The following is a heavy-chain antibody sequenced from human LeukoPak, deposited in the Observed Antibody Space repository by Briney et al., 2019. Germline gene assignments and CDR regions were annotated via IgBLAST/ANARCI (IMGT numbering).Heavy chain of an antibody. V-gene: IGHV3-23*01. J-gene: IGHJ5*02. CDR3: ARGADGVSSNSRGWFDP. CDR1: GFTFSIYA. Sequence: GGSLRLSCAASGFTFSIYAMTWVRQAPGKGLEWVSGISGSGGSTYYADSVRGRFTISRDNAKNSLYLQMNSLRAEDTAVYSCARGADGVSSNSRGWFDPWGQGTLVTVSS. CDR2: ISGSGGST. D-gene: IGHD2-15*01.